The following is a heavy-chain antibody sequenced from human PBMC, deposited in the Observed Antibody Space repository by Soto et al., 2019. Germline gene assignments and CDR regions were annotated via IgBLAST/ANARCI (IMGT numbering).Heavy chain of an antibody. J-gene: IGHJ4*02. CDR2: ISGSGGST. D-gene: IGHD1-7*01. CDR3: AKEETGITGTAHLGY. V-gene: IGHV3-23*01. CDR1: GFTFSSYA. Sequence: EVQLLESGGGLVQPGGSRRLSCAASGFTFSSYAMSWVRQAPGKGLEWVAGISGSGGSTYYADSVKGRFTISRDNSKNTLYLQMDSLRADDTAVYYCAKEETGITGTAHLGYWGQGTLVTVSS.